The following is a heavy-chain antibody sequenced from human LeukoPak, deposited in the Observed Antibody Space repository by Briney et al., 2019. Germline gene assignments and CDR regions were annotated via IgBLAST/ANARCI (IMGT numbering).Heavy chain of an antibody. J-gene: IGHJ4*02. CDR2: IYHSGST. Sequence: PSETLSLTCTVSGYSISSGYYWGWIRQPPGKGLEWIGSIYHSGSTYYNPSLKSRVTISVDTSKNQFSLKLSSVTAADTAVYYCARDLDGYNYFDYWGQGTLVTVSS. V-gene: IGHV4-38-2*02. D-gene: IGHD5-24*01. CDR3: ARDLDGYNYFDY. CDR1: GYSISSGYY.